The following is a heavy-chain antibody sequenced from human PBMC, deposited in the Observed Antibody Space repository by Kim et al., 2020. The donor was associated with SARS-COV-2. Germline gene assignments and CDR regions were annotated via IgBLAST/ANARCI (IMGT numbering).Heavy chain of an antibody. Sequence: SETLSLTCTVSGGSISSSSYYWGWIRQPPGKGLEWIGSIYYSGSTYYNPPLKSRVTISVDTSKNQFSLKLSSVTAADTAVYYCARITYYYGSGSYYSRPYYYYMDVWGKGTTVTVSS. CDR1: GGSISSSSYY. V-gene: IGHV4-39*01. CDR3: ARITYYYGSGSYYSRPYYYYMDV. J-gene: IGHJ6*03. D-gene: IGHD3-10*01. CDR2: IYYSGST.